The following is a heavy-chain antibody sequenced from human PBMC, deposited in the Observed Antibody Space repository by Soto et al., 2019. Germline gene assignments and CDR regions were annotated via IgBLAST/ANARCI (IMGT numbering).Heavy chain of an antibody. Sequence: GAAGKPSSKARWCTISESGIIWGRPAPGQGLELMGWISAYNGNTNYAQKLQGRVAMTTDASTSTAYMELRSLRSDDTAVYYCARGGWMITFWGVIDYWGQGTLVTVSS. CDR2: ISAYNGNT. V-gene: IGHV1-18*01. CDR3: ARGGWMITFWGVIDY. D-gene: IGHD3-16*01. J-gene: IGHJ4*02. CDR1: WCTISESG.